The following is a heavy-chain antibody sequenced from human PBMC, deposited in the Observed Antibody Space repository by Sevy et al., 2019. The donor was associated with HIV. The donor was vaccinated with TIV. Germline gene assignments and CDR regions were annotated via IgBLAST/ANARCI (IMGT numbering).Heavy chain of an antibody. CDR3: ARVAGVVPAAIGWWFDP. Sequence: SETLSLTCTVSGGSISSYYWSWIRQPAGKGLEWIGRIYTSGSTNYNPSLKSRVTMSVDTSKNQFSLKLSSVTAADTAVYYCARVAGVVPAAIGWWFDPRGQGTLVTVSS. J-gene: IGHJ5*02. CDR1: GGSISSYY. V-gene: IGHV4-4*07. CDR2: IYTSGST. D-gene: IGHD2-2*02.